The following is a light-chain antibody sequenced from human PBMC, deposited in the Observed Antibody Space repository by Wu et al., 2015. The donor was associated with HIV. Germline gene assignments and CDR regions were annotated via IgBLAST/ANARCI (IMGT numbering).Light chain of an antibody. CDR3: QQFKSYPRT. V-gene: IGKV1-13*02. J-gene: IGKJ1*01. Sequence: AIQLTQSPSSLSASVGDRVTITCRAGQGISSALAWYQQKPGNAPKLLIYDASSLESGVPSRFSGSGSGTDFTLTISSLQSDDFATYYCQQFKSYPRTFGQGTKVEIK. CDR1: QGISSA. CDR2: DAS.